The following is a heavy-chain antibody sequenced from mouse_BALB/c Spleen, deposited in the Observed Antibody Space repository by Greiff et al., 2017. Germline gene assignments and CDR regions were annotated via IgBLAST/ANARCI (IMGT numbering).Heavy chain of an antibody. CDR3: ARDLDYEYYFDY. CDR1: GFTFSSYG. Sequence: EVQVVESGGGLVQPGGSLKLSCAASGFTFSSYGMSWVRQTPDKRLELVATINSNGGSTYYPDSVKGRFTISRDNAKNTLYLQMSSLKSEDTAMYYCARDLDYEYYFDYWGQGTTLTVSS. CDR2: INSNGGST. J-gene: IGHJ2*01. V-gene: IGHV5-6-3*01. D-gene: IGHD2-4*01.